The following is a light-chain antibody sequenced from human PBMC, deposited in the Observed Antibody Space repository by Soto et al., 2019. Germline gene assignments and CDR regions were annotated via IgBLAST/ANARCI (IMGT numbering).Light chain of an antibody. Sequence: IHLALFPSSLSASVVYGVSVTCQASQNAAHFLNWYQQKPGKAPKLLIYATSSLQSGVPSRFSGSGSGTEFTLTISSLQPEDFATYYCQQANSLPLTFGGGTKV. V-gene: IGKV1-39*01. J-gene: IGKJ4*01. CDR3: QQANSLPLT. CDR1: QNAAHF. CDR2: ATS.